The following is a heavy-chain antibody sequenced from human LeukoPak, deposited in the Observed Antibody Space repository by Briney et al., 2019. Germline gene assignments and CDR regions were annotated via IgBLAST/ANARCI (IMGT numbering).Heavy chain of an antibody. CDR3: AKDRVVVVPAASDY. CDR1: GFTFSSYA. CDR2: ISGSGGST. Sequence: PGGSLRLSCAASGFTFSSYAMSWVRQAPGKGLAWVSAISGSGGSTYYADSVKGRFTISRDNSKNTLYLQMNSLRAEDTAVYYCAKDRVVVVPAASDYWRQGTLVTVSS. D-gene: IGHD2-2*01. V-gene: IGHV3-23*01. J-gene: IGHJ4*02.